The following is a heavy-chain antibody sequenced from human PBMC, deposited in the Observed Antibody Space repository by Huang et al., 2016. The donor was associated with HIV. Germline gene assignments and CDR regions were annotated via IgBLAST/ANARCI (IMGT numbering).Heavy chain of an antibody. Sequence: HLVESGGGSVRPGGSLKLSCVATGFDFSTHIFNCVCQAPGRGLEGISHVGDNEQKVSYANSVRGRFTISRDKARQSIYLQMRNLRPSDTAKYYCVRDTKYRSGFYNYYYMDVWGNGTAVTVSS. CDR2: VGDNEQKV. CDR1: GFDFSTHI. J-gene: IGHJ6*03. D-gene: IGHD6-25*01. V-gene: IGHV3-48*01. CDR3: VRDTKYRSGFYNYYYMDV.